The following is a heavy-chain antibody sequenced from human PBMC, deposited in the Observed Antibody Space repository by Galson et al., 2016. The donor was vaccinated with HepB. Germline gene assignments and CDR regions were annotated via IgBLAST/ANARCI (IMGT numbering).Heavy chain of an antibody. V-gene: IGHV4-4*02. D-gene: IGHD3-22*01. CDR1: GDSISSRYW. Sequence: SETLSLTCTVSGDSISSRYWWSWVRQPPGKELEWIGEIYHSGSTNYNPSLLSRVTLSVDKSKNQFSLKMSSVTAAGTAVYFCARSWDSGYYYGFDYWGQGTLVTVSS. J-gene: IGHJ4*02. CDR3: ARSWDSGYYYGFDY. CDR2: IYHSGST.